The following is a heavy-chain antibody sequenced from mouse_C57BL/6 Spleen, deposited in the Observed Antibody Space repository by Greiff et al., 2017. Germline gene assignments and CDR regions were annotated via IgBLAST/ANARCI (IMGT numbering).Heavy chain of an antibody. CDR1: GYTFTSYT. D-gene: IGHD2-14*01. CDR3: ARHTMGTTDY. Sequence: QVQLQQSGAELARPGASVKMSCKASGYTFTSYTMHWVKQRPGQGLEWIGDINPSSGYTNYNQKFKGKATLTADKSSSTAYMQLSSLTSEDSAVYYCARHTMGTTDYWGQGTTLTVSS. V-gene: IGHV1-4*01. J-gene: IGHJ2*01. CDR2: INPSSGYT.